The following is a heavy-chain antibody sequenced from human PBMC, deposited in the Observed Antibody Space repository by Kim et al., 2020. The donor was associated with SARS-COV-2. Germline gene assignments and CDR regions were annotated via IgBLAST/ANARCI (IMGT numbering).Heavy chain of an antibody. D-gene: IGHD3-10*01. CDR3: ARASGVYGYYYGSALDV. V-gene: IGHV3-13*01. CDR2: IGTAGDT. J-gene: IGHJ6*02. CDR1: GFTFSSYD. Sequence: GGSLRLSCAASGFTFSSYDMHWVRQATGKGLEWVSAIGTAGDTYYPGSVKGRFTISRENAKNSLYLQMNSLRAGDTAVYYCARASGVYGYYYGSALDVWGQGTTVTVSS.